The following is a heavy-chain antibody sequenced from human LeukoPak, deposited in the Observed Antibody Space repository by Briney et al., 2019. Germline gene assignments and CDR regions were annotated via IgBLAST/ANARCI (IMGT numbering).Heavy chain of an antibody. D-gene: IGHD3-16*02. V-gene: IGHV4-4*07. CDR2: IYTSGST. Sequence: SETLSLTCTVSGGSISSYYWSWIRQPAGEGLEWIGRIYTSGSTNYNPSLKSRVTMSVDTSKNQFSLKLSSVTAADTAVYYCARDFYDYVWGSYRYPDWFDPWGQGTLVTVSS. J-gene: IGHJ5*02. CDR1: GGSISSYY. CDR3: ARDFYDYVWGSYRYPDWFDP.